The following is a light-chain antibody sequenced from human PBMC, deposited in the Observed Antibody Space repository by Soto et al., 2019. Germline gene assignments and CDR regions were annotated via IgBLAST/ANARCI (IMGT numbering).Light chain of an antibody. J-gene: IGLJ1*01. CDR3: SSYTSSSTYV. CDR1: SSDVGGYNY. Sequence: QSVLTQPASVSGSPGQSITISCTGTSSDVGGYNYVSWYQQHPGKAPKLMIYEVSNRPSGVSNRFSGSKPGNTASLTISGLQAEDEADYYCSSYTSSSTYVFGTGTKGTVL. V-gene: IGLV2-14*01. CDR2: EVS.